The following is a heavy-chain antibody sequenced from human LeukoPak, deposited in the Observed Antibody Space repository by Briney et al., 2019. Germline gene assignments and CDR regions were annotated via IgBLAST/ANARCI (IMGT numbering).Heavy chain of an antibody. D-gene: IGHD3-10*01. CDR3: AKGRLWFGELDAFDI. CDR2: ISWNSGSI. Sequence: GRSLRLSCAASGFTFDDYAMHWVRQAPGKGLEWVSCISWNSGSIGYAYSVKGRFTISRDNAKNSLYLQMNSLRAEDTALYYCAKGRLWFGELDAFDIWGQGTMVTVSS. CDR1: GFTFDDYA. J-gene: IGHJ3*02. V-gene: IGHV3-9*01.